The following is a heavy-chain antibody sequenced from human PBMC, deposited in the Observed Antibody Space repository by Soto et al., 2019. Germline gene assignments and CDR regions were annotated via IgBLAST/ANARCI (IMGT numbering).Heavy chain of an antibody. V-gene: IGHV1-46*01. CDR3: ARVWAMVRGYYGMDV. J-gene: IGHJ6*02. CDR2: INPSGGST. D-gene: IGHD5-18*01. Sequence: QVQLVQSGAEVKKPGASVKVSCKASGYTFTSYYMHWVRQAPGQGLEWMGIINPSGGSTSYAQKFQGRVTMTRDTSTSTVYMELSSLRSEDTAVYYCARVWAMVRGYYGMDVWGQGTTVTVSS. CDR1: GYTFTSYY.